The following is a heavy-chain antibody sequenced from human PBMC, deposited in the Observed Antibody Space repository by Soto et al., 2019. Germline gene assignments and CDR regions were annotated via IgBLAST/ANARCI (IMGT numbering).Heavy chain of an antibody. Sequence: QVHLVQSGAEVKQPGASVKVSCKASGYTFSVYHMHWVRQAPGQGLEWMGWVHPNSGGTNYAQSFEGRVTMPRDTSIHTAYMELSRLTSDDTAVYYCAKELQRGMDVWGQGTTVTVSS. J-gene: IGHJ6*02. CDR3: AKELQRGMDV. CDR1: GYTFSVYH. V-gene: IGHV1-2*02. CDR2: VHPNSGGT. D-gene: IGHD4-4*01.